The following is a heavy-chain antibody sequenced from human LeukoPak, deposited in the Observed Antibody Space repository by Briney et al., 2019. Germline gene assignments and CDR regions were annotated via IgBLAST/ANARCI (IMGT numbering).Heavy chain of an antibody. CDR3: ASFPPYMVRNDAFDI. CDR2: ISRSSSYI. Sequence: GGSLRLSCAASEFSVGSNYMTWVRQAPGKGLEWVSSISRSSSYIYYADSVKGRFTISRDNAKNSLYLQMNSLRAEDTAVYYCASFPPYMVRNDAFDIWGQGTMVTVSS. CDR1: EFSVGSNY. V-gene: IGHV3-21*01. D-gene: IGHD3-10*01. J-gene: IGHJ3*02.